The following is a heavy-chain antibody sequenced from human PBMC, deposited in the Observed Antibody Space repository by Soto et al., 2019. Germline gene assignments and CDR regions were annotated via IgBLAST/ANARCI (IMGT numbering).Heavy chain of an antibody. CDR2: IWPDGSDK. V-gene: IGHV3-7*01. J-gene: IGHJ4*02. Sequence: PGGSLRLSCAASGFTFSSKLMSWVRQAPGKGLEWVATIWPDGSDKYYVDSMRGRFTVSRDNAKASLYLQMNSLRVEDTAIYYCARLLGSVTTFDYWGQGPLVTVSS. CDR3: ARLLGSVTTFDY. CDR1: GFTFSSKL. D-gene: IGHD1-1*01.